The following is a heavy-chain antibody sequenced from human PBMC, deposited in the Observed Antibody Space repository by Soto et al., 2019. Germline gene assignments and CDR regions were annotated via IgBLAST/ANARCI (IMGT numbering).Heavy chain of an antibody. Sequence: QVQLVQSGAEVRKPGSSVKASCKASGGTFSTYAISWVRQAPGQGLEWMGGIIPLFGTANYAQNFQGRVTITADESTTTAYMQLSSLRSEDTAVYYCAQTLGLAVAGPGRFDLWGRGTLITVSS. J-gene: IGHJ2*01. CDR3: AQTLGLAVAGPGRFDL. CDR2: IIPLFGTA. D-gene: IGHD6-19*01. CDR1: GGTFSTYA. V-gene: IGHV1-69*12.